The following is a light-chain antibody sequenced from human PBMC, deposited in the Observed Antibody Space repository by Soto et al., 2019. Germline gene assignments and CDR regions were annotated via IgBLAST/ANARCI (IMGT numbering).Light chain of an antibody. CDR3: QQRSNWPLYT. Sequence: EIVLTQSPATLSLSPGERATLSCRASQSVSNYLAWYQQKPGQAPRLLIYDASNRAAGIPARFSGSGPGTDFTLTISTLEPEDFAVYHCQQRSNWPLYTFGQGTKLEIK. CDR2: DAS. V-gene: IGKV3-11*01. CDR1: QSVSNY. J-gene: IGKJ2*01.